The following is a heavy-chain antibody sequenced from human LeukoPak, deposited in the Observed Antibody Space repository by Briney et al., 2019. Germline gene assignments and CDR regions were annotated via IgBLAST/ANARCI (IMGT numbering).Heavy chain of an antibody. J-gene: IGHJ4*02. D-gene: IGHD3-10*01. Sequence: GGSLRLSCAVSGFTFSDYYMSWIRQAPGKGLEWVSAISGSGGSTYYVDSVKGRFTISRDNSKNTLYLQMNSLRPEDTAVYYCAKVRYGSGSYYHYFDYWGQGTLVTVSS. V-gene: IGHV3-23*01. CDR2: ISGSGGST. CDR1: GFTFSDYY. CDR3: AKVRYGSGSYYHYFDY.